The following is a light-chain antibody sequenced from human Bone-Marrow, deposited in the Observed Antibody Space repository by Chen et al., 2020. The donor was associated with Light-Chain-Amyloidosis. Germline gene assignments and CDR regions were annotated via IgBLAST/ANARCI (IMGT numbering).Light chain of an antibody. CDR2: GSS. V-gene: IGKV3-20*01. J-gene: IGKJ4*01. CDR3: QQYGTSPLT. CDR1: QTISSNY. Sequence: EIVLTQSPGTLSLSLGEGANRSCSASQTISSNYLTRFQQKLCQAPRLLTYGSSSRPTGIPDRFTGSGSGTDFTLTINRLEPEDFAMYYCQQYGTSPLTFGGGTKVEIK.